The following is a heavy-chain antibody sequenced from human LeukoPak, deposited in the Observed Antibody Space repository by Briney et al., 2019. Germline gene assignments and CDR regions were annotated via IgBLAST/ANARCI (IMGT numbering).Heavy chain of an antibody. CDR2: INTDGSST. V-gene: IGHV3-74*01. Sequence: GGSLRLSCAASGFTFSSYWMHWVRQAPGKGLVWVSRINTDGSSTSYADSVKGRFTISRDNAKNTLYLQMNSLRAEDTAVYYCARDPGKRAAAGTVDYWGQGTLVTVSS. D-gene: IGHD6-13*01. CDR3: ARDPGKRAAAGTVDY. J-gene: IGHJ4*02. CDR1: GFTFSSYW.